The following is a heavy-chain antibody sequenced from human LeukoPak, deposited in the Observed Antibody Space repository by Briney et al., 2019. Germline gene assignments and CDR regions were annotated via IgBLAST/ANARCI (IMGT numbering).Heavy chain of an antibody. D-gene: IGHD4-11*01. V-gene: IGHV5-51*01. CDR2: INPGDSDN. CDR3: ATTGYSSHWEYY. Sequence: GESLKISCDISGSDLTSYWIGGARRMPGKGLEWMGIINPGDSDNQYTPSFQGQVTLSFGKSISDDKSITTAYLQWSSLGASDTATYYCATTGYSSHWEYYWGQGTLVTLS. J-gene: IGHJ4*02. CDR1: GSDLTSYW.